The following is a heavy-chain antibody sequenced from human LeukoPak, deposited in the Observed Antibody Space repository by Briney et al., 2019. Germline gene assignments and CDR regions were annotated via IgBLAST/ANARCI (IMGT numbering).Heavy chain of an antibody. Sequence: PGGSLRLSCAASGFTFDDYAMHWVRHAPGKGLEWVSGISWNSGSIGYADSVKGRFTISRDNAKNSLYLQMNSLRAEDTALYYCAKGDRYSSGWAFDYWGQGTLVTVSS. J-gene: IGHJ4*02. CDR2: ISWNSGSI. CDR3: AKGDRYSSGWAFDY. CDR1: GFTFDDYA. V-gene: IGHV3-9*01. D-gene: IGHD6-19*01.